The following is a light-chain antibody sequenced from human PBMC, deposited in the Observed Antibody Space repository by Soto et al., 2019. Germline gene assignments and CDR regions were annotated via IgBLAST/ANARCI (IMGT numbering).Light chain of an antibody. J-gene: IGKJ1*01. CDR3: QQYGSSPRT. Sequence: EIVLTQSPDTLSLSPGERATLSCRANQSVSSNFLARYQQKPGQAPRLLISGASNRATGIPDRFSGSGSGTDFTLTISRLEPEDFAVYYCQQYGSSPRTFGQGTKVDIK. V-gene: IGKV3-20*01. CDR2: GAS. CDR1: QSVSSNF.